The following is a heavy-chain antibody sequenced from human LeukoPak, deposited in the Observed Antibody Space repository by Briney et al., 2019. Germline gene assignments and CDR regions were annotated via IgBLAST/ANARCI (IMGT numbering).Heavy chain of an antibody. CDR3: AKGPRGDFWSGSLLDY. CDR1: GFTVSTYA. CDR2: ISGSGGST. J-gene: IGHJ4*02. D-gene: IGHD3-3*01. Sequence: GGSLRLSCAASGFTVSTYAMSWVRQAPGKGLEWVSAISGSGGSTYYADSVKGRFTISRDNSKNTLYLQMNSLRAEDTSVYYCAKGPRGDFWSGSLLDYWGQGTLVTVSS. V-gene: IGHV3-23*01.